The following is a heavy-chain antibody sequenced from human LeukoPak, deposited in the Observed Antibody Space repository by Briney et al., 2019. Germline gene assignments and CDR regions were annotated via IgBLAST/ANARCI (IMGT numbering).Heavy chain of an antibody. D-gene: IGHD3-22*01. CDR3: ARGMSYYYDSSGSYFDY. J-gene: IGHJ4*02. V-gene: IGHV3-23*01. Sequence: PGASLRLSCAASGFTFSSYAMSWVRQAPGKGLEWVSAISGSGGGTYYADSVKGRFTISRDNSKNTLYLQMNSLRAEDTAVYYCARGMSYYYDSSGSYFDYWGQGTLVTVSS. CDR1: GFTFSSYA. CDR2: ISGSGGGT.